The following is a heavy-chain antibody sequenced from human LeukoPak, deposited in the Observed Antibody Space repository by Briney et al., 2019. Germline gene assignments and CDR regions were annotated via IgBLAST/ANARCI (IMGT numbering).Heavy chain of an antibody. CDR3: ARDLF. CDR1: GFTFSNCA. Sequence: AGGSLRLSCAASGFTFSNCAVHWVRQAPGKGLEWVAFISYHGNNEHYADSVKGRFTISRDNSKNMLYLQMNSLRAEDTALYYCARDLFWGQGTLVTVSS. J-gene: IGHJ4*02. V-gene: IGHV3-30*04. CDR2: ISYHGNNE.